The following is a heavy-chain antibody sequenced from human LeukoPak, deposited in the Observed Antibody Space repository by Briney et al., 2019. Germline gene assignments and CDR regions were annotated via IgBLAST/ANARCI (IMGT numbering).Heavy chain of an antibody. CDR1: GGSFSGYY. CDR3: ARELRFLEGFETGGRNYFDY. CDR2: INHSGST. D-gene: IGHD3-3*01. J-gene: IGHJ4*02. V-gene: IGHV4-34*01. Sequence: SETLSLTCAVYGGSFSGYYWSWIRQPPGKGLEWIGEINHSGSTNYNPSLKSRVTISVDTSKNQFSLKLSSVTAADTAVYYCARELRFLEGFETGGRNYFDYWGQGTLVTVSS.